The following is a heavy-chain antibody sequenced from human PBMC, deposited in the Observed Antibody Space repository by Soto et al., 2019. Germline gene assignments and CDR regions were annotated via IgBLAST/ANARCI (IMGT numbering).Heavy chain of an antibody. CDR1: CGSISSSNW. V-gene: IGHV4-4*02. CDR3: ARRGDGSPYFDY. Sequence: PSETLSLTCAVSCGSISSSNWWSWVRQPPGKGLEWIGEMFHSGTTNYNPSLKSRVTISVDKSKNQFSLKVSSVTAADTAVYYCARRGDGSPYFDYWGQGTLVTVSS. D-gene: IGHD3-10*01. CDR2: MFHSGTT. J-gene: IGHJ4*02.